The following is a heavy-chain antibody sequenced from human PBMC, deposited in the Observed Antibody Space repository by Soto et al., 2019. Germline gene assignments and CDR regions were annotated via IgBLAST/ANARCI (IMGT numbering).Heavy chain of an antibody. J-gene: IGHJ4*02. CDR3: TRGRSMIANDAFAY. V-gene: IGHV3-30*19. Sequence: AASGLTVGFYGRRCISKNPGKGLEWVAAMSFDGNSKYFADSVKGRFKVSRDTSKNTWSLEMESLGVEDSALYYCTRGRSMIANDAFAYWGQGTQVNVSS. CDR2: MSFDGNSK. D-gene: IGHD2-21*01. CDR1: GLTVGFYG.